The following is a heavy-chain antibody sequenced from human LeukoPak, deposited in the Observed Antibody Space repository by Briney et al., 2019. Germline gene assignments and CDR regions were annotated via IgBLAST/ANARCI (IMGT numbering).Heavy chain of an antibody. CDR2: IRYDGSNK. CDR1: GFTFSSYG. J-gene: IGHJ4*02. CDR3: AKDTRKLLWFGEPFSPPTPLAY. V-gene: IGHV3-30*02. Sequence: GGSLRLSCAASGFTFSSYGMHWVRQAPGKGLEWVAFIRYDGSNKYYADSVKVRFTISRDNSKNTLYLQMNSLRAEDTAVYYCAKDTRKLLWFGEPFSPPTPLAYWGQGTLVTVSS. D-gene: IGHD3-10*01.